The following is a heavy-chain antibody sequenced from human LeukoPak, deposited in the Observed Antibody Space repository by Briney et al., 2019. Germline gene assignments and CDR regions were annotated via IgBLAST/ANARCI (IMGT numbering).Heavy chain of an antibody. Sequence: SETLSLTCTVSGGSISSGGYYWSWIRQPPGKGLEWIGYIYHSGSTYYNPSLKSRVTISVGRSKNQFSLKLSSVTAADTAVYYCAREVSGRPREEDYWGQGTLVTVSS. V-gene: IGHV4-30-2*01. CDR1: GGSISSGGYY. J-gene: IGHJ4*02. CDR3: AREVSGRPREEDY. CDR2: IYHSGST. D-gene: IGHD1-26*01.